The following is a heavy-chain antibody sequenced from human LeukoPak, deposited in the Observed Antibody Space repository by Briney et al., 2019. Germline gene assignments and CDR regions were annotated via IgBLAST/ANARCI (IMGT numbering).Heavy chain of an antibody. CDR3: ARDRPVAGDYYMDV. Sequence: SETLSLTCTISGGSISSYYWSWMRQPPGKGLEWIGYIYYSGNTNYNPSLKSRVTISIDTSKNQFSLKLSSVTAADTAVYYCARDRPVAGDYYMDVWGKGTTVTVSS. V-gene: IGHV4-59*01. CDR1: GGSISSYY. J-gene: IGHJ6*03. D-gene: IGHD6-19*01. CDR2: IYYSGNT.